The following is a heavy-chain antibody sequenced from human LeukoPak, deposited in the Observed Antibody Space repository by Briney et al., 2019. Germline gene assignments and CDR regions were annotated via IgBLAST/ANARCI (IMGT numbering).Heavy chain of an antibody. D-gene: IGHD3-9*01. Sequence: PGGSLRLSCAASGFTFSSYGMHWVRQAPGKGLEWVAVISYDGSNKYYADSVKGRFTISRDNSKNTLYLQMNSLRAEDTAVYYCAKDREGNFDCFDYWGQGTLVTVSS. CDR2: ISYDGSNK. V-gene: IGHV3-30*18. CDR3: AKDREGNFDCFDY. J-gene: IGHJ4*02. CDR1: GFTFSSYG.